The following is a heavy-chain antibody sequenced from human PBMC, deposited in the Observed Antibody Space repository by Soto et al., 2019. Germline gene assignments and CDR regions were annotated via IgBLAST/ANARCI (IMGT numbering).Heavy chain of an antibody. CDR2: INPKSGDT. V-gene: IGHV1-2*02. CDR1: EYTLTGYY. CDR3: ARDLAGNDYFDY. J-gene: IGHJ4*02. Sequence: ASVKVSCKASEYTLTGYYMNWVRQAPGQGLEWMGWINPKSGDTRYAQKFQGRVTMTRDTSISTAYMELSRLRSDDTAVYYCARDLAGNDYFDYWGQGTLVTVSS. D-gene: IGHD6-19*01.